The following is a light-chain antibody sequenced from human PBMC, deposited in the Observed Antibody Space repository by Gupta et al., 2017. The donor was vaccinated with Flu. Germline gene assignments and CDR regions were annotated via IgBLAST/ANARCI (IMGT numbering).Light chain of an antibody. CDR1: QSVSSY. J-gene: IGKJ5*01. CDR2: DAS. CDR3: QQRSNWPPFA. Sequence: PGERATLSCRASQSVSSYLAWYQQKPGQAPRLLIYDASNRATGIPARFSGSGSGTDFTLTISSLEPEDFAVYYCQQRSNWPPFAFGQGTRLEIK. V-gene: IGKV3-11*01.